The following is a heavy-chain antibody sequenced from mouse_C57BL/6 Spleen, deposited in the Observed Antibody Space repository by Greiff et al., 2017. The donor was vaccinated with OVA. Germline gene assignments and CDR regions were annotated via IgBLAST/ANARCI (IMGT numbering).Heavy chain of an antibody. CDR3: ARYGAEDYFDH. J-gene: IGHJ2*01. V-gene: IGHV7-3*01. CDR2: IRNKANGYTT. Sequence: EVQRVESGGGLVQPGGSLSLSCAASGFTFTDYYMSWVRQPPGKALEWLGFIRNKANGYTTEYSASVKGRFTISRDNSQSILYLQMNALRAEDSATYYCARYGAEDYFDHWGQGTTLTVSS. CDR1: GFTFTDYY.